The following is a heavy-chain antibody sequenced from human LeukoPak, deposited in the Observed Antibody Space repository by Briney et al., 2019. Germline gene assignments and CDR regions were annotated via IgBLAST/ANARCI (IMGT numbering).Heavy chain of an antibody. CDR3: AKDAAYSSSWYFDY. V-gene: IGHV3-23*01. J-gene: IGHJ4*02. Sequence: RSLRLPCAAPGFTFSSYAMSWVRQAPGKGLEWVSAISGSGGSTYYADSVKGRFTISRDNSKNTLYLQMNSLRAEDTAVYYCAKDAAYSSSWYFDYWGQGTLVTVSS. CDR1: GFTFSSYA. CDR2: ISGSGGST. D-gene: IGHD6-13*01.